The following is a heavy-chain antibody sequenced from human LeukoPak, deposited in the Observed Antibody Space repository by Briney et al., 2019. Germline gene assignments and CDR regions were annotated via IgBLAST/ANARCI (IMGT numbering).Heavy chain of an antibody. CDR2: IYPGDSDT. CDR1: GYTFTGYY. Sequence: ASVKVSCKASGYTFTGYYMRWVRQMPGKGLEWMGIIYPGDSDTRYSPSFQGQVTISADKSISTAYLQWSSLKASDTAMYYCARSDILTGYPNDYWGQGTLVTVSS. CDR3: ARSDILTGYPNDY. D-gene: IGHD3-9*01. J-gene: IGHJ4*02. V-gene: IGHV5-51*01.